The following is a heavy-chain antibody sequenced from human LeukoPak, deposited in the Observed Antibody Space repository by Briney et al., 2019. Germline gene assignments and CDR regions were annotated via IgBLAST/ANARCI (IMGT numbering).Heavy chain of an antibody. J-gene: IGHJ4*02. V-gene: IGHV4-4*07. D-gene: IGHD3-10*01. CDR1: GGSISSYY. CDR3: ARDRLELFAFGY. CDR2: IYTSEST. Sequence: KSSETLSLTCTVSGGSISSYYWSWIRQPAGKGLEWIGRIYTSESTNYNPSLRSRVTMSVDTSKNQFSLKLGSVTAADTAVYYCARDRLELFAFGYWGQGTLVTVSS.